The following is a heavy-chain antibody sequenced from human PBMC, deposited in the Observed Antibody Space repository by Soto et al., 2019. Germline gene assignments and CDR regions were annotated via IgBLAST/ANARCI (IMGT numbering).Heavy chain of an antibody. Sequence: SITCAVSGGSISSYYWSWIRQPAGKGLEWIGRIYTSGSTNYNPSLKSRVTMSVDTSKNQFSLKLSSVTAADTAVYYCASDSRVAAAGTPGPPLHYYSGREVWGKGKTVIVSA. J-gene: IGHJ6*04. CDR1: GGSISSYY. V-gene: IGHV4-4*07. CDR2: IYTSGST. D-gene: IGHD6-13*01. CDR3: ASDSRVAAAGTPGPPLHYYSGREV.